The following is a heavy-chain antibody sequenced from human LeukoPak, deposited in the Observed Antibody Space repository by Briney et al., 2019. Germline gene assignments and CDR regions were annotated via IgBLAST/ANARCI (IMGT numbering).Heavy chain of an antibody. V-gene: IGHV4-34*01. D-gene: IGHD6-6*01. CDR2: INHSGST. J-gene: IGHJ4*02. CDR1: GGSFSGYY. CDR3: AGSIAARPLDY. Sequence: PSETLSLTCAVYGGSFSGYYWSWIRQPLGKGLEWIGEINHSGSTNYNPSLKSRVTISVDTSKNQFSLKLSSVTAADTAVYYCAGSIAARPLDYWGQGTLVTVSS.